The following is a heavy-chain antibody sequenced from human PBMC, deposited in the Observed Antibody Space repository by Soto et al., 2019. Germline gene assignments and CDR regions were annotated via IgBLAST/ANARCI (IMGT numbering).Heavy chain of an antibody. CDR2: IKSKTDGGTT. CDR3: SIVGGVIVAHYYYYGMDV. V-gene: IGHV3-15*07. J-gene: IGHJ6*02. D-gene: IGHD3-16*02. Sequence: EVQLVESGGGLVKPGRSLRLSCAASGFTFSNAWMNWVRQAPGKGLEWVGRIKSKTDGGTTDYAAPVKVRFTISRDDSKNTLYLQMNSLKTEDTAVYYCSIVGGVIVAHYYYYGMDVWGQGTTVTVSS. CDR1: GFTFSNAW.